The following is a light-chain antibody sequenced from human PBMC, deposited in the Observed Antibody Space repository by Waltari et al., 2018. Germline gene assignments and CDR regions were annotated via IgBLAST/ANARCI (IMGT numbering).Light chain of an antibody. Sequence: EIVLTQSPATLSLSPGEGATLSCRASQTISTYLAWYQQKACQAPRLLIYDASKRATGIPARFSGSGSGTDFTLTISSLEPEDFALYYCQQRTNWPRTFGQGTKLEIK. CDR1: QTISTY. CDR2: DAS. V-gene: IGKV3-11*01. CDR3: QQRTNWPRT. J-gene: IGKJ2*02.